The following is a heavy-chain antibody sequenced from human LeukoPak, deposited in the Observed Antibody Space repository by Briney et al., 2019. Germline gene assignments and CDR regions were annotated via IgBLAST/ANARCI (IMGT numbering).Heavy chain of an antibody. CDR1: GDSISSGDYY. Sequence: SETLSLTCTVSGDSISSGDYYWSWIRQHPGKGLEWIGYIYYSGSTYYNPSLKSRVTISVDTSKNQFSLKLRSVTAADTAVYYCAREGSVVRGVTPLNWFDPWGQGTLVTVSS. CDR2: IYYSGST. J-gene: IGHJ5*02. V-gene: IGHV4-31*03. D-gene: IGHD3-10*01. CDR3: AREGSVVRGVTPLNWFDP.